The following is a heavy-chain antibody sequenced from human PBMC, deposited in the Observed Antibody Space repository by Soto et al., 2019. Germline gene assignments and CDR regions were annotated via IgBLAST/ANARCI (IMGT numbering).Heavy chain of an antibody. V-gene: IGHV3-15*01. CDR2: IKSKTDGGTT. CDR1: GFTFSNAW. Sequence: GGSLRLSCAASGFTFSNAWMSWVRQAPGKGLEWVGRIKSKTDGGTTDYAAPVKGRFTISRDDSKNTLYLQMNSLRAEDTAVYYCAKYGDYEFAYWGQGTLVTVSS. J-gene: IGHJ4*02. D-gene: IGHD4-17*01. CDR3: AKYGDYEFAY.